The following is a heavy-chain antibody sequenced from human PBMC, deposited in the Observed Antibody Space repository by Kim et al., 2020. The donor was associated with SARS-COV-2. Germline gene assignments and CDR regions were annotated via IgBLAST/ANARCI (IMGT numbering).Heavy chain of an antibody. Sequence: GGSLRLSCETSDFVFSSYGMHWVRQAPGKGLEWVAVIWYDGSNEFYADSVKGRFTISRDNSRNTLYLQMDSLIAEDTAVYYCGRDRRYVGNSLLGHWGQG. J-gene: IGHJ1*01. D-gene: IGHD3-16*01. CDR3: GRDRRYVGNSLLGH. CDR1: DFVFSSYG. CDR2: IWYDGSNE. V-gene: IGHV3-33*01.